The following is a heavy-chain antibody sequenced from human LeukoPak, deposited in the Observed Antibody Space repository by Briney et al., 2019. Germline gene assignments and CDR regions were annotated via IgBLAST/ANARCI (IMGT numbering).Heavy chain of an antibody. D-gene: IGHD4-17*01. CDR3: AREYGDKLYYYYYYMDV. CDR1: GFMFDSYG. Sequence: GGSLRLSCAASGFMFDSYGFHWVRQAPGKGLEWVAFIQYDGRNKYYADSVKGRFTISRDNSKNTLYLQMNSLRAEDTAVYYCAREYGDKLYYYYYYMDVWGKGTTITVSS. CDR2: IQYDGRNK. V-gene: IGHV3-30*02. J-gene: IGHJ6*03.